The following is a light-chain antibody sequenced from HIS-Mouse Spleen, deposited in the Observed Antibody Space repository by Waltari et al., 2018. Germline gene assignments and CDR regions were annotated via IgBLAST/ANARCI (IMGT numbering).Light chain of an antibody. CDR1: ALPKKY. V-gene: IGLV3-10*01. J-gene: IGLJ2*01. Sequence: SYELTQPPSVSVSPGQTARITCSGDALPKKYAYWYQQKSGQAPVLVLYEDSKRPSGIPERFSGASSGTMATLTISGAKVEDEADYYCYSTDSSGNHRVFGGGTKLTVL. CDR3: YSTDSSGNHRV. CDR2: EDS.